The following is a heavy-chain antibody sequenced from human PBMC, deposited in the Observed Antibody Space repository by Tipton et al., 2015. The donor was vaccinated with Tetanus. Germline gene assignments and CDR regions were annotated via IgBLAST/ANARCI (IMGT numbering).Heavy chain of an antibody. CDR1: GFTFSSYA. Sequence: SLRLSCAASGFTFSSYAMHWVRQAPGKGLEWVAVISYDGSNKYYADSVKGRFTISRDNSKNTLYLQMNSLRAEDTAVYYCARGGLYLYSGWYGWGQGTLVTVSS. CDR2: ISYDGSNK. CDR3: ARGGLYLYSGWYG. D-gene: IGHD6-19*01. V-gene: IGHV3-30-3*01. J-gene: IGHJ4*02.